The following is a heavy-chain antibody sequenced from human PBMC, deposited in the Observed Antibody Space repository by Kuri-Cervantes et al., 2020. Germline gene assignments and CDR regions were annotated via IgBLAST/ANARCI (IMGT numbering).Heavy chain of an antibody. CDR3: AREEQYYDFWSGYSHIKGMDV. CDR1: GFTFSTYG. CDR2: IWDDGSNK. D-gene: IGHD3-3*01. V-gene: IGHV3-33*01. J-gene: IGHJ6*02. Sequence: GGSLRLSCVASGFTFSTYGMHWVRQAPGKGLEWVAVIWDDGSNKYYADSVKGRFTISRDNSKNTLYLQMNSLRAEDTAVYYCAREEQYYDFWSGYSHIKGMDVWGQGTTVTVSS.